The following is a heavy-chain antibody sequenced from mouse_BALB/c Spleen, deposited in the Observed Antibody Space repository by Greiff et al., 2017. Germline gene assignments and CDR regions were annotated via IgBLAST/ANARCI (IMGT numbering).Heavy chain of an antibody. CDR3: TIDIGSSLFAY. Sequence: VQLQESGAELAKPGASVKMSCKASGYTFTSYWMHWVKLRPGQGFEWIGEINPSNGGTNYNEKFKRKATLTVDKSSSTAYMQLSSLTSEDSAVYYCTIDIGSSLFAYWGQWTLVTVSA. J-gene: IGHJ3*01. CDR2: INPSNGGT. CDR1: GYTFTSYW. V-gene: IGHV1S16*01. D-gene: IGHD1-1*01.